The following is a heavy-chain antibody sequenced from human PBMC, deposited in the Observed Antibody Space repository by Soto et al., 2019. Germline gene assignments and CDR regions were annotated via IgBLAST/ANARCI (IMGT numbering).Heavy chain of an antibody. Sequence: QVQLVQSGAEVKKPGASVKVSCKASGYTFTSCGISWVRQAPGQGLEWMGWINPYNGNTKYAQKLQGRVTMTTDTSTSTAYMELRSLRSDDTAVYYYARDAAVGLFDYWGQGTLVTVSS. V-gene: IGHV1-18*01. CDR1: GYTFTSCG. CDR2: INPYNGNT. J-gene: IGHJ4*02. D-gene: IGHD1-26*01. CDR3: ARDAAVGLFDY.